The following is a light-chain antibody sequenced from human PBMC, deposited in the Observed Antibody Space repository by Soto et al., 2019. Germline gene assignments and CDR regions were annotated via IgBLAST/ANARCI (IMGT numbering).Light chain of an antibody. CDR1: SSDVGGYNY. Sequence: QSALTQPDSASGSPGQSVTISCTGTSSDVGGYNYVSWYQQHPGKAPKLMIYEVSQRPSGVPDRFSGSKSGNTASLTVSGRHADDEADYYCSSYAGSRGVFGGWTKLTVL. J-gene: IGLJ2*01. V-gene: IGLV2-8*01. CDR3: SSYAGSRGV. CDR2: EVS.